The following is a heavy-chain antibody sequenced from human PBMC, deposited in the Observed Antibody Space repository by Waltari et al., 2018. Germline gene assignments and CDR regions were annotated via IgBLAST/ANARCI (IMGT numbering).Heavy chain of an antibody. D-gene: IGHD6-6*01. CDR1: GGTFSSYA. V-gene: IGHV1-69*12. J-gene: IGHJ4*02. CDR3: AMPRGRWDLRIAARRGGRYDY. CDR2: IIPIFGTA. Sequence: QVQLVQSGAEVKKPGSSVKVSCKASGGTFSSYAISWVRQAPGQGLEWMGGIIPIFGTANYAQKFQGRVTITADESTSTAYMELSSLRSEDTAVYYCAMPRGRWDLRIAARRGGRYDYWGQGTLVTVSS.